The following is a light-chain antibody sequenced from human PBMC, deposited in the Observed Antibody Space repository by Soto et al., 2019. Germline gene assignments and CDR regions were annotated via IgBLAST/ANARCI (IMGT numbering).Light chain of an antibody. CDR3: QQYGNSPGT. J-gene: IGKJ1*01. Sequence: EIVLTQSPGTLSLSPGERATLSCRASQSVTSNYLARYQQKPGQAPRLLVYGASSRDTGIPDKLSGSGSGTDFPLTISRLEPEDFAVYSCQQYGNSPGTFGQGTKVELK. V-gene: IGKV3-20*01. CDR2: GAS. CDR1: QSVTSNY.